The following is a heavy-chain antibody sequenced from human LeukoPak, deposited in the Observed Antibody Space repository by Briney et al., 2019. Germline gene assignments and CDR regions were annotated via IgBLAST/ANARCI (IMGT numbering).Heavy chain of an antibody. Sequence: PSETLSLTCTVSGGSISGYHWSWVWQPPGKGLEWIAYISDRGSTNYNPSLKSRVTISVARSKNQFSLNLSSVTAADTAVYYCARTLASGTADPWGQGTQVTVSS. CDR1: GGSISGYH. CDR2: ISDRGST. J-gene: IGHJ5*02. V-gene: IGHV4-59*08. D-gene: IGHD1-1*01. CDR3: ARTLASGTADP.